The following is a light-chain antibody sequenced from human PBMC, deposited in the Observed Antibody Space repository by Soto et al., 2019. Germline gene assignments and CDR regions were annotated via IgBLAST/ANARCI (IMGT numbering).Light chain of an antibody. Sequence: QSVLTQPASVSGSPAQAITMSCSGSSSDVGAHNFVSWYQRHPGKAPKLMIYEVSNRPSGVSNRFSGSKSGNTASLTISGLQAEDEADYYCNSYTSSNTYVFGSGTKVTVL. J-gene: IGLJ1*01. CDR3: NSYTSSNTYV. CDR1: SSDVGAHNF. CDR2: EVS. V-gene: IGLV2-14*01.